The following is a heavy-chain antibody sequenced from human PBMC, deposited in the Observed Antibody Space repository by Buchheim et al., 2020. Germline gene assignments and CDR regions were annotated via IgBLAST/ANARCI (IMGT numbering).Heavy chain of an antibody. J-gene: IGHJ4*02. Sequence: QVQLVESGGGLAKPGGFLRLSCVASGFTFSDYYMSWIRQAPGKGLECVSYISTTSSYINYADSVRGRFPISRDNAKNSLYLQMNSLRVEDTAVYYCARCSSSSSCYYDYWGQGTL. CDR1: GFTFSDYY. D-gene: IGHD2-2*01. V-gene: IGHV3-11*05. CDR2: ISTTSSYI. CDR3: ARCSSSSSCYYDY.